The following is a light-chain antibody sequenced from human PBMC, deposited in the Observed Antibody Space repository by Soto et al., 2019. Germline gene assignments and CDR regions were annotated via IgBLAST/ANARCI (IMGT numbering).Light chain of an antibody. CDR1: QSVNSSY. Sequence: DIVLTQSPGTLSLSPGERATLSCRASQSVNSSYLAWYQQKPGQAPRLLIYTESSRATGIPDRFSGGGSGTDFTLTINRLEPEDFAVYYCQQYGSSPRTFGQGTKVEIK. CDR3: QQYGSSPRT. V-gene: IGKV3-20*01. J-gene: IGKJ1*01. CDR2: TES.